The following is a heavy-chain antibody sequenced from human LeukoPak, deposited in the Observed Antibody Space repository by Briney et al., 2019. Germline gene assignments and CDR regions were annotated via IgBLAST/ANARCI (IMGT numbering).Heavy chain of an antibody. Sequence: GGSLRLSCAASGFTFSSYEMSWVRQAPGKGLEWVSYISSSGSTIYYADSAKGRFTISRDNAKNSLYLQMNSLRAEDTAVYYCARGPPYGSGTNWGQGTTVTVSS. V-gene: IGHV3-48*03. CDR1: GFTFSSYE. J-gene: IGHJ6*02. CDR2: ISSSGSTI. CDR3: ARGPPYGSGTN. D-gene: IGHD3-10*01.